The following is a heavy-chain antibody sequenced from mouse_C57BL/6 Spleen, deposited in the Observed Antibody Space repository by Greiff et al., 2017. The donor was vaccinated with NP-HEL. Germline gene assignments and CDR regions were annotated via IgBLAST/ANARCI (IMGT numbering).Heavy chain of an antibody. CDR1: GYTFTDYE. Sequence: QVQLQQSGAELVRPGASVTLSCKASGYTFTDYEMHWVKQTPVHGLEWIGAIDPETGGTAYNQKFKGKAILTADKSSSTAYMKLRSLTSEDSAVYYCTIYYSNYWGQGTTLTVSS. CDR3: TIYYSNY. V-gene: IGHV1-15*01. CDR2: IDPETGGT. D-gene: IGHD2-5*01. J-gene: IGHJ2*01.